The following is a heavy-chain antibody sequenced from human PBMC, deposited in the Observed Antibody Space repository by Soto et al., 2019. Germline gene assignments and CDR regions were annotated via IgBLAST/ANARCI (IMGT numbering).Heavy chain of an antibody. Sequence: ASVKVSCKASGYTFSNFEISWVRQAPGQGLEWMGWVSPYNGNTNYAQKLQGRVTMTTDTSTSTAYMEVRSLRSDDAAVYYCARHYHDGSAVLVGFDPWGQGTLVTVPQ. D-gene: IGHD3-22*01. CDR1: GYTFSNFE. J-gene: IGHJ5*02. V-gene: IGHV1-18*01. CDR3: ARHYHDGSAVLVGFDP. CDR2: VSPYNGNT.